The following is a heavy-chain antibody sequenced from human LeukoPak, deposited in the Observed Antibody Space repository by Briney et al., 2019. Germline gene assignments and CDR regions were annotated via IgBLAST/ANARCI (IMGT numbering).Heavy chain of an antibody. Sequence: GASVKVSCKASGYTFTSYGISWVRQAPGQGLEWMGWISAYNGNTNYAQKLQGRVTMTTDTSTSTACMELRSLRSDDTAVYYCARDPDYDILTGYPFDCWGQGTLVTVSS. CDR2: ISAYNGNT. J-gene: IGHJ4*02. CDR1: GYTFTSYG. CDR3: ARDPDYDILTGYPFDC. D-gene: IGHD3-9*01. V-gene: IGHV1-18*01.